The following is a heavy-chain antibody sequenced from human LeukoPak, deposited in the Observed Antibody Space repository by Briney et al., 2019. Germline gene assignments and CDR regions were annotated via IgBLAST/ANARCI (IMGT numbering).Heavy chain of an antibody. CDR1: GGSFSGYY. J-gene: IGHJ4*02. Sequence: PSETLSLTCAVYGGSFSGYYWSWIRQPPGKGLEWIGEINHSGSTNYNPSLKSRVTISVDTSKNQFSLKLSSVTAADTAVYYCARVGIVGATFDYWGQGTLVTVSS. CDR3: ARVGIVGATFDY. V-gene: IGHV4-34*01. D-gene: IGHD1-26*01. CDR2: INHSGST.